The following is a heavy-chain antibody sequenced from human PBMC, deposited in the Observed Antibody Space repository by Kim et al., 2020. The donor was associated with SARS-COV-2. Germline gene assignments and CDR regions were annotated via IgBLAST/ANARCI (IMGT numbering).Heavy chain of an antibody. CDR3: ARGVVLRYFDWSGNFDY. D-gene: IGHD3-9*01. J-gene: IGHJ4*02. V-gene: IGHV3-21*01. CDR2: ISSSSSYI. Sequence: GGSLRLSCAASGFTFSSYSMNWVRQAPGKGLEWVSSISSSSSYIYYADSVKGRFTISRDNAKNSLYLQMNSLRAEDTAVYYCARGVVLRYFDWSGNFDYWGQGTLDTVSS. CDR1: GFTFSSYS.